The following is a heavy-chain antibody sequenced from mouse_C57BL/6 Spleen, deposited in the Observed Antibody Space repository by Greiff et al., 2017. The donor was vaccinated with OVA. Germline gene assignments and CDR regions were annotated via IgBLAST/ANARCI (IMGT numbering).Heavy chain of an antibody. J-gene: IGHJ3*01. CDR3: ANLDYDYDGAWFAY. V-gene: IGHV1-53*01. Sequence: QVQLQQPGTELVKPGASVKLSCKASGYTFTSYWMHWVKQRPGQGLEWIGNINPSNGGTNYNEKFKSKATLTVDKSSSTAYMQLSSLTSEDSAVYYGANLDYDYDGAWFAYWGQGTLVTVSA. CDR1: GYTFTSYW. D-gene: IGHD2-4*01. CDR2: INPSNGGT.